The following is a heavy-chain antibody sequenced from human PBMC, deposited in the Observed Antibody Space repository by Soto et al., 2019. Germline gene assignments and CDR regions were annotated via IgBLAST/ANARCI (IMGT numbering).Heavy chain of an antibody. Sequence: ASVKVSCKASGYTFTSYGISWVRQAPGQGLEWMGWISAYNGNTNYAQKLQGRVTMTTDTSTSTAYMELRSLRSDDTAVYYCAVALLWFGESSYYFDYWGQGTLVTVSS. CDR3: AVALLWFGESSYYFDY. CDR2: ISAYNGNT. CDR1: GYTFTSYG. J-gene: IGHJ4*02. D-gene: IGHD3-10*01. V-gene: IGHV1-18*01.